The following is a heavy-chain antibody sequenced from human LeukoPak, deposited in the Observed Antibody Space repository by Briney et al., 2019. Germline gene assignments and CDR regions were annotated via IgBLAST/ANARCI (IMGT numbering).Heavy chain of an antibody. CDR3: ARGEGVLWFDP. J-gene: IGHJ5*02. CDR2: ISSSSSTI. CDR1: GFTFSSYS. Sequence: PGGSLRLSCAASGFTFSSYSMNWVRQAPGKGLEWVSYISSSSSTIYYADSVKGRFTISRDNAKNSLYLQMNSLRAEDTAVYYCARGEGVLWFDPWGQGTLVTVSS. V-gene: IGHV3-48*04. D-gene: IGHD1-1*01.